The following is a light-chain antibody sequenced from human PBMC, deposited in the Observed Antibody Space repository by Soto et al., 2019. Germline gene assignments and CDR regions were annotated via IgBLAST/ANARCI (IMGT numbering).Light chain of an antibody. CDR3: QQYESLPLT. V-gene: IGKV3-15*01. CDR1: HSVNSH. Sequence: MMMTQSPATLSVSPGERVTLSCRTSHSVNSHVAWYQQKPGQAPRLLLYGASTRATGIPVRFSGSGFGAEFTLTISSLQSEDFATYYCQQYESLPLTFGQGTRLEIK. J-gene: IGKJ5*01. CDR2: GAS.